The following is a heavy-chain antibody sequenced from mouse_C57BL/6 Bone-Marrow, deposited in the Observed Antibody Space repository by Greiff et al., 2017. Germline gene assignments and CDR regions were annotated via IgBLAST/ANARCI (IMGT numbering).Heavy chain of an antibody. Sequence: QVQLQQSGAELVRPGTSVKMSCKASGYTFTNYWIGWAKQRPGHGLEWIGDIYPGGGYTNYNEKFKGKATLTADKSSSTAYMQFRSLTSEDSAIYYCARSIYYYGSSFFDYWGQGTTLTVSS. CDR2: IYPGGGYT. CDR1: GYTFTNYW. D-gene: IGHD1-1*01. J-gene: IGHJ2*01. CDR3: ARSIYYYGSSFFDY. V-gene: IGHV1-63*01.